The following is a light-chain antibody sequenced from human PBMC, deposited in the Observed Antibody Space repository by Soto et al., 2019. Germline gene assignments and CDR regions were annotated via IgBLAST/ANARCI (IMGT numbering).Light chain of an antibody. CDR2: DAS. CDR3: QQYHTSSIT. Sequence: DIHMTHSPSSLSASLGDGFTITVRASQTISSWLAWYQQKPGKAPNLLIYDASTLERGVPSRFSGTGSGTEFTLTIDRLQPDDFATYYCQQYHTSSITFGQGTRLEIK. CDR1: QTISSW. J-gene: IGKJ5*01. V-gene: IGKV1-5*01.